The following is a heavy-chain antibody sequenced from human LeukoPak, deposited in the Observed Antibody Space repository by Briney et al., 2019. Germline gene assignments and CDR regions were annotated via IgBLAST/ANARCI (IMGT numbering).Heavy chain of an antibody. V-gene: IGHV3-23*01. CDR3: ARDGGPRYSLFWLGREWHGGGAFDI. CDR2: ISGSGGST. Sequence: GGSLRLSCAASGFTFSSYAMSWVRQAPGKGLEWVSAISGSGGSTYYADSVKGRFAISRDNSKNTLYLQMNSLRAEDTAVYYCARDGGPRYSLFWLGREWHGGGAFDIWGQGTMVTVSS. CDR1: GFTFSSYA. J-gene: IGHJ3*02. D-gene: IGHD3-9*01.